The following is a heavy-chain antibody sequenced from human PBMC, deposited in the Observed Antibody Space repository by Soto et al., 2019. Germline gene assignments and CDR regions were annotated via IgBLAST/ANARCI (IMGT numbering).Heavy chain of an antibody. CDR1: GFTFGTYA. J-gene: IGHJ6*02. V-gene: IGHV3-30-3*01. CDR3: ARVTPGNNLYYFSGMDV. CDR2: ISYEGSNA. Sequence: PGGSLRLSCVASGFTFGTYAIHWVRQAPGKGLQWVALISYEGSNAYYADSVKGRFIVSRDNSKSTLYLQMNSLRPEDTGVYYCARVTPGNNLYYFSGMDVWGQGTSVTVSS. D-gene: IGHD1-1*01.